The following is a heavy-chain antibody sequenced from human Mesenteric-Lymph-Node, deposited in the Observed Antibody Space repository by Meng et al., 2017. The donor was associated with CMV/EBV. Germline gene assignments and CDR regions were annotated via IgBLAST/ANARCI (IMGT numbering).Heavy chain of an antibody. CDR3: ARRGNYDSDYSEY. D-gene: IGHD3-22*01. Sequence: QLQLQEPGPGLVKPSQTLSLSCIVSGDSISNSTYYWTWIRQPPGEGLEWIGSAHHSGTTYYNPSLKGRLTISVDTSANLFSLRLTTVTAADTATYYCARRGNYDSDYSEYWGQGTLVTVSS. CDR1: GDSISNSTYY. J-gene: IGHJ4*02. V-gene: IGHV4-39*01. CDR2: AHHSGTT.